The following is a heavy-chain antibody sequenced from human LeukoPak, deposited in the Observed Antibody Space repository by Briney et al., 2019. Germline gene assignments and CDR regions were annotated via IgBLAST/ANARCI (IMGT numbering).Heavy chain of an antibody. D-gene: IGHD2-15*01. V-gene: IGHV3-23*01. Sequence: PGGSLRLSCAASGFTFSSYAMSWVRQAPGKGLEWVSAISGSGGSTYYAGSVKGRFTISRDNSKNTLYLQMNSLRAEDTAVYYCAKLGGRVVAVFDYWGQGTLVTVSS. CDR3: AKLGGRVVAVFDY. J-gene: IGHJ4*02. CDR2: ISGSGGST. CDR1: GFTFSSYA.